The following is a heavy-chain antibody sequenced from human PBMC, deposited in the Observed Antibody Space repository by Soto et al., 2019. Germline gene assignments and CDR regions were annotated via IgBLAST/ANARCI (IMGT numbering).Heavy chain of an antibody. D-gene: IGHD6-19*01. J-gene: IGHJ4*02. CDR2: ISGSGGST. V-gene: IGHV3-23*01. CDR3: ARRSSGWYFDY. CDR1: GFTFSSYA. Sequence: EVQLLESGGGLVQPGGSLRLSCAASGFTFSSYAMSWVRQAPGKGLEWVSAISGSGGSTYYADSVKGRFTISRDNSTHTLYLQMNSLRAEATAVYYCARRSSGWYFDYWGQGTLVTVSS.